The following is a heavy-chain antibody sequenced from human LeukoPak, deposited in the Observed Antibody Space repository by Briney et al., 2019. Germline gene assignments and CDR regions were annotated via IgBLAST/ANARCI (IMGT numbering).Heavy chain of an antibody. J-gene: IGHJ5*02. CDR3: ARDPGAASSSQYNWFDP. V-gene: IGHV4-4*07. CDR1: GGSISSYY. CDR2: IYTSGST. D-gene: IGHD6-6*01. Sequence: SETLSLTCTVPGGSISSYYWSWIRQPAGKGLEWIGRIYTSGSTNYNPSLKSRVTMSVDTSKNQFSLKLSSVTAADTAVYYCARDPGAASSSQYNWFDPWGQGTLVTVSS.